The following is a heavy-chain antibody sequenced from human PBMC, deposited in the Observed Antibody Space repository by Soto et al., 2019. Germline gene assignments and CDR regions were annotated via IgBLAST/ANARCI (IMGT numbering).Heavy chain of an antibody. V-gene: IGHV4-59*01. CDR3: ARASSNYIWGGYPHDAFDI. Sequence: SETLSLTCTVSGGSISSYYWSWIRQPPGKGLEWIGYIYYSGSTNYNPSLKSRVTISVDTSKNQFSLKLSSVTAADTAVYYCARASSNYIWGGYPHDAFDIWGQGTMVTVSS. J-gene: IGHJ3*02. CDR1: GGSISSYY. D-gene: IGHD3-16*02. CDR2: IYYSGST.